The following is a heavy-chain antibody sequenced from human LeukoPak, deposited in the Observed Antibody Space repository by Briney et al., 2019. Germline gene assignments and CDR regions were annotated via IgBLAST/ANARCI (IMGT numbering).Heavy chain of an antibody. CDR1: GGSFSGYY. D-gene: IGHD6-19*01. J-gene: IGHJ6*02. CDR3: ARARYSSGWYYYYGMDV. Sequence: PSETLSLTCAVYGGSFSGYYWSWIRQPPGKGLEWIGEINHSGSTNYNPSLKSRVTISVDTSKNQFSLKLSSVTAADTAVYYCARARYSSGWYYYYGMDVWGQGTTVTVSS. CDR2: INHSGST. V-gene: IGHV4-34*01.